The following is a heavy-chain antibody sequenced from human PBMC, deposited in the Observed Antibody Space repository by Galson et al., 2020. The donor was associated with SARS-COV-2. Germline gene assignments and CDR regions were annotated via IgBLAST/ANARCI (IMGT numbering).Heavy chain of an antibody. V-gene: IGHV6-1*01. D-gene: IGHD2-21*01. CDR1: GDSVSGNSAT. CDR3: ATGAYHRIDRDFQY. J-gene: IGHJ1*01. CDR2: TYYESKWYF. Sequence: SQTLSLTCAISGDSVSGNSATRHWIRQSTSRGLEWLGRTYYESKWYFVYAASVKRRITVNPDTSKNQFSLQLNSVTPDDTAVYFCATGAYHRIDRDFQYWGQGTLVTVSS.